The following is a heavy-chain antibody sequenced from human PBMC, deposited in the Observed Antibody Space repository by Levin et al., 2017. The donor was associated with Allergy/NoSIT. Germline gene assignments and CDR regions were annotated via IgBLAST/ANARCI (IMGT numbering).Heavy chain of an antibody. CDR2: IRSKANNYAT. CDR1: GFTFSGSA. Sequence: GESLKISCTASGFTFSGSAMHWVRQASGKGLEWVGRIRSKANNYATAYAASVKGRFNISRDESKNTAYLQMNSLKTEDTAVYYCSTSPSGGCYWGQGTLVTVSS. J-gene: IGHJ4*02. D-gene: IGHD2-8*02. CDR3: STSPSGGCY. V-gene: IGHV3-73*01.